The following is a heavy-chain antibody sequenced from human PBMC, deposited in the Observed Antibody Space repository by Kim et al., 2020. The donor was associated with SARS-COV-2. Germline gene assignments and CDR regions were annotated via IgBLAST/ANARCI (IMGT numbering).Heavy chain of an antibody. CDR3: ARAGYCSSTSCYRFDP. D-gene: IGHD2-2*01. Sequence: LKSRVTISVDRSKNQFSLKLSSVTAADTAVYYCARAGYCSSTSCYRFDPWGQGTLVTVSS. J-gene: IGHJ5*02. V-gene: IGHV4-30-2*01.